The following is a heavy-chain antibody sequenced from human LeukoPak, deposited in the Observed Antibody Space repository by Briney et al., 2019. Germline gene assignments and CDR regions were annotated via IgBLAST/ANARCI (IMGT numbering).Heavy chain of an antibody. CDR2: ISAYNGNT. Sequence: ASVKVSCKASGYTFTSYGSSWVRQAPGQGLEWMGWISAYNGNTNYAQKLQGRVTMTTDTSTSTAYMELRSLRSDDTAVYYCARDSGPYYDILTGYFVGFLTPRLHYFDYWGQGTLVTVSS. V-gene: IGHV1-18*01. CDR3: ARDSGPYYDILTGYFVGFLTPRLHYFDY. D-gene: IGHD3-9*01. J-gene: IGHJ4*02. CDR1: GYTFTSYG.